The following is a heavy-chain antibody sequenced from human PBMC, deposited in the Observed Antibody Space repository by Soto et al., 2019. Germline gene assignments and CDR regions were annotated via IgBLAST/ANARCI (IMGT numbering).Heavy chain of an antibody. CDR1: GFTFSSYA. CDR2: ISGIGGST. Sequence: VGSLGLSGAASGFTFSSYAMSWVRQAPGKGLEWVSAISGIGGSTYYADSVKGRFTISRDNSKNTLYLQMNSLRAEDTAVYYCALAGSSWYWYFDYWGQGTLVTVSS. D-gene: IGHD6-13*01. J-gene: IGHJ4*02. CDR3: ALAGSSWYWYFDY. V-gene: IGHV3-23*01.